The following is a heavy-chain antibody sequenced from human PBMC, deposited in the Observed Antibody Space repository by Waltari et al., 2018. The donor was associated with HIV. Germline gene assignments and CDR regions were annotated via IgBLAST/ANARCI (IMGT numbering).Heavy chain of an antibody. D-gene: IGHD2-15*01. CDR3: ARDSNKYCSGGSCSRFDP. V-gene: IGHV3-21*01. Sequence: EVQLVESGGGLVKRWGSLRLSCAASGFTFSTYSVNWVRQAPGKGLGLVSSISSSRRYKYYAESVKGRITISRDNAKNSLYLQMNSLRAEDTAVYYCARDSNKYCSGGSCSRFDPWGQGTLVTVSS. J-gene: IGHJ5*02. CDR2: ISSSRRYK. CDR1: GFTFSTYS.